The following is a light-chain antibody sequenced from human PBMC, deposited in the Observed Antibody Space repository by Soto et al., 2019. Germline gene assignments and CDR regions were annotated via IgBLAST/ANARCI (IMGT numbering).Light chain of an antibody. CDR2: GAS. Sequence: EIVMTQSPATLSVSPGERATLSCRASQSVGTYLAWYQQKPGQAPRILIYGASTRAAGISPRFSGGGSGTEFTLTISSLQSEDFAVYHCQQYNDWPRTFGQGIKVGIK. V-gene: IGKV3-15*01. J-gene: IGKJ1*01. CDR1: QSVGTY. CDR3: QQYNDWPRT.